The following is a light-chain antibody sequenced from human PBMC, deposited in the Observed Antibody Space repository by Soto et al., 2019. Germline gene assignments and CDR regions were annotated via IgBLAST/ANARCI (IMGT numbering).Light chain of an antibody. J-gene: IGLJ1*01. V-gene: IGLV2-14*01. Sequence: ALTHPASGTGSTRQSRTISCNATSSNVGGYNYGSWYQQHPGKAPKLMIYDVSNRPSGVSNRFSGSKSGNTASLTISGLQAEDEADYYCSSYTSRSAFVFGTGTKVTVL. CDR3: SSYTSRSAFV. CDR1: SSNVGGYNY. CDR2: DVS.